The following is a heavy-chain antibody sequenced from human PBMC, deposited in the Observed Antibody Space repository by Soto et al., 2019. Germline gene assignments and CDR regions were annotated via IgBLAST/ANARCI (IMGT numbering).Heavy chain of an antibody. D-gene: IGHD2-8*02. CDR2: ISCNTGTI. CDR3: ARAPGYCTGGACSNLGYFDY. CDR1: GFTFGNFA. Sequence: EVQLVESGGGLVQPGGSLRLSCAASGFTFGNFAMHWVRQAPGNGLDWVSGISCNTGTIDQADAVKGRFTISRDDAERSLYLQTNNLRAEYTAGYYCARAPGYCTGGACSNLGYFDYWGLGTLVTVSS. V-gene: IGHV3-9*01. J-gene: IGHJ4*02.